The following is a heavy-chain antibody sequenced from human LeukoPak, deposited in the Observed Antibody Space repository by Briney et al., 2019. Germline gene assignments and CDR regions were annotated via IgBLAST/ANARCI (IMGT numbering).Heavy chain of an antibody. J-gene: IGHJ4*02. CDR1: GFTFCIYT. Sequence: GGSLRLSCAASGFTFCIYTMIWVRQAPGKGLEWVSSIDSYDSINYADSVKGRFTISRDNARNSLYLQRNSLRGEDTAVYYCARYASYKYSGTYYYDFWGQGTLVSVSS. CDR2: IDSYDSI. CDR3: ARYASYKYSGTYYYDF. D-gene: IGHD1-26*01. V-gene: IGHV3-69-1*02.